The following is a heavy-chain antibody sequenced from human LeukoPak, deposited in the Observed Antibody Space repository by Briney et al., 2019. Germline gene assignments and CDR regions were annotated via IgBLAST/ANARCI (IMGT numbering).Heavy chain of an antibody. J-gene: IGHJ4*02. Sequence: SETLSLTCTVSGGSISSYYWSWIRQPPEKGLEWIGYIYYTGSTNYNPSLKSRVIISVDTSQNQFSLKLNSVTAADTAVYHCARARGPTSPIDYWGQGTLVTVSS. V-gene: IGHV4-59*01. D-gene: IGHD3-10*01. CDR1: GGSISSYY. CDR3: ARARGPTSPIDY. CDR2: IYYTGST.